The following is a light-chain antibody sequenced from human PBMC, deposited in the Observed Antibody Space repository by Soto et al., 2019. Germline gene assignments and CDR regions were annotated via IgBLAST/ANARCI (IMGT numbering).Light chain of an antibody. J-gene: IGLJ1*01. Sequence: ALTQPASVSGSPGQSITISCTGTSSDVGSYNFVSWYQQPPGKAPKLMIYEVSKRPSGVSNRFSGSKSGTTASLTISGLQAEDEADYSCCSYAGSSAVFGTGTKVTAL. CDR2: EVS. CDR3: CSYAGSSAV. CDR1: SSDVGSYNF. V-gene: IGLV2-23*02.